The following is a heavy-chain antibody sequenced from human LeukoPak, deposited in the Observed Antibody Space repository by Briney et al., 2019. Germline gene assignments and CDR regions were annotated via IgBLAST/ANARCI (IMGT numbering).Heavy chain of an antibody. V-gene: IGHV4-59*01. CDR1: GGSISSYY. J-gene: IGHJ3*02. CDR2: IYYSGST. Sequence: SETLSLTCTVSGGSISSYYWSWIRQPPGKGLEWIGYIYYSGSTNHNPSLKSRVTISVDTSKNQFSLKLSSVTAADTAVYYCARTTYYDFWSGWGAFDIWGQGTMVTVSS. CDR3: ARTTYYDFWSGWGAFDI. D-gene: IGHD3-3*01.